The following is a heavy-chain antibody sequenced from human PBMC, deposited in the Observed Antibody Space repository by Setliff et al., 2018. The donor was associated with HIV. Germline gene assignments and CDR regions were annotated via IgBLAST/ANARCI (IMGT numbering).Heavy chain of an antibody. J-gene: IGHJ4*02. D-gene: IGHD6-6*01. CDR2: IFHSGDT. CDR1: GVSVGSGDYY. Sequence: SETLSLTCSVSGVSVGSGDYYWHWIRQHPEKALEWLGYIFHSGDTYYNPFLKSRISMSVDTSKNQFSLELTALTAADTAVYYCATRPRIAARPFDYWGQGMLVTVSS. CDR3: ATRPRIAARPFDY. V-gene: IGHV4-31*02.